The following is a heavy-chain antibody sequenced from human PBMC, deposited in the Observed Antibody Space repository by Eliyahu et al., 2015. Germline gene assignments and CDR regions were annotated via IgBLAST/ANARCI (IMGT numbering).Heavy chain of an antibody. Sequence: EVKKPGSSVKVSCKASGGTFSSYAISWVRQAPGQGLEWMGGIIPIFGTTNSAQKFQGRVTFTADESTSTAYMELSSLRSEDTAVYYCARAPLYSSNWYGFDYWGQGTLVTVSS. CDR1: GGTFSSYA. J-gene: IGHJ4*02. D-gene: IGHD2-2*01. CDR3: ARAPLYSSNWYGFDY. CDR2: IIPIFGTT. V-gene: IGHV1-69*01.